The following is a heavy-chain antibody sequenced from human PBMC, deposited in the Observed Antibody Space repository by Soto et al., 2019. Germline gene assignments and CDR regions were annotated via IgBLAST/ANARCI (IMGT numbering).Heavy chain of an antibody. Sequence: SETLSLTCTVSGGSISSGGYYWSWIRQHPGKGLEWIGYIYYSGSTNYNPSLKNRVTISVDTSKNQFSLKLSSVTAADTAVYYCARRGGYDWERSPLDAFDIWGQGTMVTVSS. CDR3: ARRGGYDWERSPLDAFDI. V-gene: IGHV4-61*08. CDR2: IYYSGST. D-gene: IGHD5-12*01. J-gene: IGHJ3*02. CDR1: GGSISSGGYY.